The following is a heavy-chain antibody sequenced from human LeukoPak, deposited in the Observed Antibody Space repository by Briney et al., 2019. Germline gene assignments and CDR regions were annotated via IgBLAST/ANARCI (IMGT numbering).Heavy chain of an antibody. CDR1: GFTFSNYA. CDR3: AKDRSSTTSCSNY. CDR2: ISGGADST. J-gene: IGHJ4*02. D-gene: IGHD2-2*01. V-gene: IGHV3-23*01. Sequence: PGGSLRLSCAASGFTFSNYAMSWVRQAPGKGLEWVSAISGGADSTYYADCVKGRFTVSRDNSKNTLYLQMNSLRAEDTAVYYCAKDRSSTTSCSNYWGQGTLVTVSS.